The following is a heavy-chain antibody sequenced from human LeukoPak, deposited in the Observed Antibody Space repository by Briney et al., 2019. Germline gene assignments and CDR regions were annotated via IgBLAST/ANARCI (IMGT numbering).Heavy chain of an antibody. CDR2: ISYDGSNK. Sequence: GGSLRLSCAASGFTFSSYAMHWVRQAPGKGLEWVAVISYDGSNKYYADSVKGRFTISRDNSKNTLYLQMNSLRAEDTAVYYCARSYYDILNWFDPWGQGTLVTVSS. D-gene: IGHD3-9*01. J-gene: IGHJ5*02. CDR1: GFTFSSYA. V-gene: IGHV3-30*14. CDR3: ARSYYDILNWFDP.